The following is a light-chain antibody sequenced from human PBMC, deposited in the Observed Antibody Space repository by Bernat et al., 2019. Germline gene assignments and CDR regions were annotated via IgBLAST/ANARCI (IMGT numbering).Light chain of an antibody. Sequence: EIVMTQSPATLSVSPGERATLSCRASQSVSSTLGWYQQKPGQAPRLLIYGASTRATGIPARFSGSGSGTEFTLTISSLQSEDFAVYYCHQYNNWPYTFGQGTKLEIK. V-gene: IGKV3-15*01. J-gene: IGKJ2*01. CDR3: HQYNNWPYT. CDR2: GAS. CDR1: QSVSST.